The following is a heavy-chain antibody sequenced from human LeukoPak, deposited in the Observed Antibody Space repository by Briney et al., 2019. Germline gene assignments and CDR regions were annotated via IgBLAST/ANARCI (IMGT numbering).Heavy chain of an antibody. Sequence: KPGGSLRLSCAASGFTFSSYSMNWVRQAPGKGLEWVSSISSSSSYIYYEASVKGRFTISRDNAKNPLYLQMNSLRAEDTAVYYCARVGDTGGCWGQGTLVTVSS. CDR3: ARVGDTGGC. CDR2: ISSSSSYI. V-gene: IGHV3-21*01. CDR1: GFTFSSYS. J-gene: IGHJ4*02. D-gene: IGHD2-21*01.